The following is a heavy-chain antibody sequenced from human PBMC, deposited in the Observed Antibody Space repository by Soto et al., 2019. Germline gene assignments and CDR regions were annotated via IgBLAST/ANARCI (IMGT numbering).Heavy chain of an antibody. CDR1: GYTFIGYY. D-gene: IGHD3-10*01. Sequence: QVQLVQSGAEVKKTGASVKVSCKASGYTFIGYYIHWVRQAPGQGLEWMGWINPNSGGTNYAQRFQGWATRPGDRSISTAYRELSRLKSDATAVYYCARVGGGLASLGYYGMDVWGQGTTVTVSS. J-gene: IGHJ6*02. CDR2: INPNSGGT. CDR3: ARVGGGLASLGYYGMDV. V-gene: IGHV1-2*04.